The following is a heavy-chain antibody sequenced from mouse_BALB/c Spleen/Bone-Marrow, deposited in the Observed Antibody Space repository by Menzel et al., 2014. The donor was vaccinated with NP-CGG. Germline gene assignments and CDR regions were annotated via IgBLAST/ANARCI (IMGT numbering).Heavy chain of an antibody. CDR1: GYSFTGYC. Sequence: LVKTGASVKISCKASGYSFTGYCMHWVKQSHGKSLEWIGYISCYNGATSHNQKFKGKATFTVDTPSSTAYMQFNSLTSEDSAVYYCARGDTTATHWYFDVWGAGTTVTVSS. CDR3: ARGDTTATHWYFDV. J-gene: IGHJ1*01. D-gene: IGHD1-2*01. V-gene: IGHV1S34*01. CDR2: ISCYNGAT.